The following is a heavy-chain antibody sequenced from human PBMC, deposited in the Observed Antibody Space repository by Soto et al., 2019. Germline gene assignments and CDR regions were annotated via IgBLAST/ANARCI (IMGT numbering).Heavy chain of an antibody. CDR2: ISGSGDTT. V-gene: IGHV3-23*01. D-gene: IGHD4-4*01. CDR1: DFRFTTYV. Sequence: GGSLRLSCAASDFRFTTYVMNWVRQAPGKGLEWVSGISGSGDTTYYADSVKGRFTISRDSSKNTVYLQMNSLRAEDTAVYYCAKEGDFSNTFDHWGQGTLVTVSS. J-gene: IGHJ4*02. CDR3: AKEGDFSNTFDH.